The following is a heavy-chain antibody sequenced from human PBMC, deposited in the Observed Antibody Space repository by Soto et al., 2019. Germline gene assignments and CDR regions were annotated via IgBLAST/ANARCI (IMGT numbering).Heavy chain of an antibody. CDR2: ISAENGNT. CDR3: ARGARSTAESEDNYTPCDY. CDR1: GYTFSRYG. V-gene: IGHV1-18*01. Sequence: ASVKVSCKTSGYTFSRYGISWVRQAPGQGLEWRGWISAENGNTNSVQNVQGRVTMTTDTSTHTAYMDRRSLTSDDTAVYYCARGARSTAESEDNYTPCDYLGPGTLVTVST. J-gene: IGHJ4*01. D-gene: IGHD4-4*01.